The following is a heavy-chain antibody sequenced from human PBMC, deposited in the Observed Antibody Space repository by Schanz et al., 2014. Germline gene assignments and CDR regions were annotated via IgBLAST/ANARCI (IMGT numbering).Heavy chain of an antibody. CDR3: AKAADWPVTRFDP. Sequence: EVQLLESGGGLVEPGGSLRLSCAASGFTFSTYAMSWVRQAPGKGLEWVSALSEGGGGTHYADSVRGRFTISSDSSKNTLYLQMSSLRADDTAVYYCAKAADWPVTRFDPWGQGTPITVSS. J-gene: IGHJ5*02. CDR1: GFTFSTYA. D-gene: IGHD3-9*01. CDR2: LSEGGGGT. V-gene: IGHV3-23*01.